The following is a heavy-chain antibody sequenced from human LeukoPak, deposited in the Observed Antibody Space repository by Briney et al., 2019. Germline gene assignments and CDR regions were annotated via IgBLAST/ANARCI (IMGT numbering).Heavy chain of an antibody. J-gene: IGHJ4*02. CDR2: ISGSDGGT. CDR1: GFTFSSNA. D-gene: IGHD6-13*01. CDR3: ARGLFKAAADPMAPGY. Sequence: GGSLRLSCAASGFTFSSNAMNWVRQAPGKGLEWVSAISGSDGGTYYSDSVKGRFTISRDNSKNTLYLQMNSLRAEDTAVYYCARGLFKAAADPMAPGYWGQGTLVTVSS. V-gene: IGHV3-23*01.